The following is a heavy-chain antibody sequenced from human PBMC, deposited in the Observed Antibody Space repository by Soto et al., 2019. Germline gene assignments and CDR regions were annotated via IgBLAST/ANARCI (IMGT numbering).Heavy chain of an antibody. CDR2: IYPADSDA. CDR3: AREYIVSSPVRGVSFDP. V-gene: IGHV5-51*01. CDR1: GYSFPRHW. Sequence: GESLQISCKAEGYSFPRHWIGWVRQVPGRGLEWVAVIYPADSDARYSPSFRGRGTISVDISINTVYLQWRSLKASDTAIYFCAREYIVSSPVRGVSFDPCGQVTQVTVAS. D-gene: IGHD2-15*01. J-gene: IGHJ5*02.